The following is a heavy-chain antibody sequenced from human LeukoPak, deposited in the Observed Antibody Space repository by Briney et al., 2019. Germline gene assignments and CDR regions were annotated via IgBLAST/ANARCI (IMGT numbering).Heavy chain of an antibody. V-gene: IGHV3-74*01. CDR1: GFTFKLYW. CDR2: INDDGSDT. CDR3: IRGGPSTWS. J-gene: IGHJ5*02. Sequence: PGGSLRLSCAASGFTFKLYWMHWVRQVPGKAPVWVSRINDDGSDTRYADSVKGRFTISRDDATNMLFLQMNSLRPEDTAIYYCIRGGPSTWSWGQGTLVTVSS. D-gene: IGHD2-15*01.